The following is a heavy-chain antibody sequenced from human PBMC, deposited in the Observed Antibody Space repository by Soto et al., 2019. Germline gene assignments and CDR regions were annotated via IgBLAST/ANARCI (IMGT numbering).Heavy chain of an antibody. CDR3: ARLYRSAEAIN. Sequence: QLQLQESGPGLVKPSETLSLTCTVSGGSISSSSYYWGWIRQPPGKGLEWIGSIYYSGSTYYNPSLKSRVTISVDTSKNQFSLKLSSVTAADTSVYYCARLYRSAEAINWGQGTLVTVSS. V-gene: IGHV4-39*01. D-gene: IGHD3-16*01. CDR1: GGSISSSSYY. CDR2: IYYSGST. J-gene: IGHJ4*02.